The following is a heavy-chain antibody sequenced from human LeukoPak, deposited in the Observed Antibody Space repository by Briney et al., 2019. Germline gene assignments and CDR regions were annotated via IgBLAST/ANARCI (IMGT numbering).Heavy chain of an antibody. J-gene: IGHJ4*02. V-gene: IGHV1-69*01. Sequence: SSVKVSCKASGGTFSSYAISWVRQAPGQGLEWVGGIIPIFGTENYAQKFQGRVTITADVSTSTAYMELSSLRSEDTAVYYCAIRFWSGYYYLDYWGQGTLVTLSS. CDR1: GGTFSSYA. CDR3: AIRFWSGYYYLDY. CDR2: IIPIFGTE. D-gene: IGHD3-3*01.